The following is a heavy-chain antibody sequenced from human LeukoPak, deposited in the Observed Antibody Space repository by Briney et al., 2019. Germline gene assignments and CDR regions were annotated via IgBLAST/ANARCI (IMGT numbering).Heavy chain of an antibody. D-gene: IGHD4-17*01. CDR1: GGSISSYY. CDR2: IYYSGST. J-gene: IGHJ4*02. Sequence: PSETLSLTCTVSGGSISSYYVSWIRQPPGKGLEWIGYIYYSGSTYYNPSLKSRVTISVDTSKNQFSLKLSSVTAADTAVYYCARGPYRDYGYYWGQGTLVTVSS. CDR3: ARGPYRDYGYY. V-gene: IGHV4-59*06.